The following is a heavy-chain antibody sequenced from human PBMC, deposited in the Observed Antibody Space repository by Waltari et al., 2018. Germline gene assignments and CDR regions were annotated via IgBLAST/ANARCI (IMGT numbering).Heavy chain of an antibody. Sequence: EWIGQVHGSGKTHCNPSLESRVSISKDTSNKQFSLKLTFATAADTAVYYCARDRGRGLYLDSWGQGILVTVSP. CDR3: ARDRGRGLYLDS. J-gene: IGHJ4*02. D-gene: IGHD2-15*01. V-gene: IGHV4-4*06. CDR2: VHGSGKT.